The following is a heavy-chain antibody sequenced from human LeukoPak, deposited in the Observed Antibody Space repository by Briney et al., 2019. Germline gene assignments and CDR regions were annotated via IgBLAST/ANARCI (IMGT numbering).Heavy chain of an antibody. Sequence: PSETLSLTCTVSGGSISSSSYYWGWIRQPPGKGLEWIGSIYYSGSTYYNPSLKSRVTISVDTSKNQFSLKLSSVTAADTAVYYCARVEGSGPTLDYWGQGTLVTVSS. CDR2: IYYSGST. J-gene: IGHJ4*02. D-gene: IGHD3-10*01. V-gene: IGHV4-39*07. CDR3: ARVEGSGPTLDY. CDR1: GGSISSSSYY.